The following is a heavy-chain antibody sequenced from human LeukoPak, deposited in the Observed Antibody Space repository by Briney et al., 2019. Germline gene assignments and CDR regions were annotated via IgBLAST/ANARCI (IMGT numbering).Heavy chain of an antibody. D-gene: IGHD4-17*01. CDR3: AKGRDYGDNVFDH. Sequence: GGSLRLSCAASGFTFCRRGIHWVRQAPGKGLECVAFIRYDGNNKYYADSVKGRFTISRNNSKNTLFLQMNSLRAEDTAVYYCAKGRDYGDNVFDHWGQGTLVSVSS. CDR1: GFTFCRRG. CDR2: IRYDGNNK. J-gene: IGHJ4*02. V-gene: IGHV3-30*02.